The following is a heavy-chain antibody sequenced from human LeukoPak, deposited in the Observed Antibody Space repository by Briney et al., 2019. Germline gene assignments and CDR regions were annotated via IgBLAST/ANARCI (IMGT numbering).Heavy chain of an antibody. D-gene: IGHD2-21*02. CDR2: ISSSSSTI. Sequence: GSLRLSCAASGFTFSSYSMNWVRQAPGKGLEWVSYISSSSSTIYYADSVKGRFTISRDNAKNSLYLQMNSLRAEDTAVYYCASAAAILNDAFDIWGQGTMVTVSS. CDR3: ASAAAILNDAFDI. J-gene: IGHJ3*02. V-gene: IGHV3-48*01. CDR1: GFTFSSYS.